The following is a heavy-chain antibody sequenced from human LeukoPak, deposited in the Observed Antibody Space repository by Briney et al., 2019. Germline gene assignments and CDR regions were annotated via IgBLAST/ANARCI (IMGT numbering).Heavy chain of an antibody. CDR3: ARGLRLGELSLYPNWFDP. D-gene: IGHD3-16*02. Sequence: GGSLSLSCAASGFTFSDYYMSWIRQAPGKGLEWVSYISSSGSTIYYADSVKGRFTISRDNAKNSLYLQMNSLRAEDTAVYYCARGLRLGELSLYPNWFDPWGQGTLVTVSS. CDR2: ISSSGSTI. V-gene: IGHV3-11*01. CDR1: GFTFSDYY. J-gene: IGHJ5*02.